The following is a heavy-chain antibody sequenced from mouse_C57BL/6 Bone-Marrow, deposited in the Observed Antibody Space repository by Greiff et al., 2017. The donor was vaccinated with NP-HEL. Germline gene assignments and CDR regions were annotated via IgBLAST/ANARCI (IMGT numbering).Heavy chain of an antibody. CDR1: GYTFTDYY. D-gene: IGHD6-1*01. J-gene: IGHJ3*01. CDR2: INPNNGGT. V-gene: IGHV1-26*01. Sequence: VQLQQSGPELVKPGASVKISCKASGYTFTDYYMNWVKQSHGKSLEWIGDINPNNGGTSYIQKFKGKATLTVDKSSSTAYMELRSLTSEDSAVYYCARSEITRGFAYWGQGTLVTVSA. CDR3: ARSEITRGFAY.